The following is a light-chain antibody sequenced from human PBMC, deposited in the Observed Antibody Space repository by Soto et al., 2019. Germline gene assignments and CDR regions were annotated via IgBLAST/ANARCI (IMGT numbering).Light chain of an antibody. Sequence: QSALTQPPSASGSPGQSVTISCTGTSSDVGAYKYVSWYQQYLGKAPKLMIYEVTKRPSGVPDRFSGSKSGNTASLTVSGLHADDEADYYCPSYFGNDILVFGGGTKLTVL. V-gene: IGLV2-8*01. CDR1: SSDVGAYKY. CDR3: PSYFGNDILV. CDR2: EVT. J-gene: IGLJ3*02.